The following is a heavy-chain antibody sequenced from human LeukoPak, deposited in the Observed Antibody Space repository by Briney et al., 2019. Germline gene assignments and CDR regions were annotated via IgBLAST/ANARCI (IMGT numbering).Heavy chain of an antibody. CDR3: AKCGNSGCHLIDY. J-gene: IGHJ4*02. V-gene: IGHV3-23*01. CDR1: GFTFNSYV. D-gene: IGHD5-12*01. Sequence: GGSLRLSCAASGFTFNSYVMSWVRQAPGKGLEWVPAISGRTGGTYYADSVKGRFTISRDNSKSTLYLQMDSLRAEDTAVYYCAKCGNSGCHLIDYWGQGTLVTVSS. CDR2: ISGRTGGT.